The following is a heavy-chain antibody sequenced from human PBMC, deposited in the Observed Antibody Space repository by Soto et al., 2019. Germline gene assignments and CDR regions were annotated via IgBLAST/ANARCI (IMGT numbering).Heavy chain of an antibody. CDR1: GGSISSGTYY. D-gene: IGHD1-26*01. J-gene: IGHJ3*02. CDR3: ARRGNRNAFDI. Sequence: QLQLQESGPGLVKPSETLSLTCSVSGGSISSGTYYWGWIRQPPGKGLEWIGSAFYSGSTYYNPSLESRVTISVDTSQNQFSLKVRSVTAADAAVYYCARRGNRNAFDIWGQGTMVTVSS. CDR2: AFYSGST. V-gene: IGHV4-39*01.